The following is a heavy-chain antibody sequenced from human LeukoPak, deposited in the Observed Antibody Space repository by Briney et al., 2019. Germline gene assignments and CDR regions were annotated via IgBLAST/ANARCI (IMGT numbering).Heavy chain of an antibody. CDR2: ISGSGDIT. Sequence: GGSLRLSCAASGFTFSSFPMTWVRQGPGKGLEWVSAISGSGDITYYADSVKGRFTISRDNSKNTLHLQMNSLRAKDTAVYYCAKSYSYILWFGDFWGQGTLVTVSS. J-gene: IGHJ4*02. D-gene: IGHD3-10*01. V-gene: IGHV3-23*01. CDR1: GFTFSSFP. CDR3: AKSYSYILWFGDF.